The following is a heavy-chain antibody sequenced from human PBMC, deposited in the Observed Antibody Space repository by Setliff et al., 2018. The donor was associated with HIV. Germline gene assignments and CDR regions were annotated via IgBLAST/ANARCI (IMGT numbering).Heavy chain of an antibody. CDR3: AHIGYYDSSGYDAFDI. CDR1: GFSLSTSGMR. J-gene: IGHJ3*02. V-gene: IGHV2-70*04. Sequence: SGPTLVNPTQTLTLTCTFSGFSLSTSGMRVSWIRQPPGKALEWLARIDWDADKFYTTSLKTRLSITKDTSKNQVVLTMTNMDPVDTATYYCAHIGYYDSSGYDAFDIWGQGTMVTVSS. CDR2: IDWDADK. D-gene: IGHD3-22*01.